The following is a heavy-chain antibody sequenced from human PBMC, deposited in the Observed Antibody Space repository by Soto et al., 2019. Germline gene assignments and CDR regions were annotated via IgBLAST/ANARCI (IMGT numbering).Heavy chain of an antibody. CDR2: ISGLSDVI. CDR1: GFIFNSNG. V-gene: IGHV3-48*02. CDR3: VTSGGHLSN. D-gene: IGHD3-16*01. Sequence: EVQLVESGGGLVQPGGSLRLSCAASGFIFNSNGMNWVRQSPGKGLEWISYISGLSDVIYYADSVKGRFTISRDNAKNSLYLQMNGLRDEDTAVYYCVTSGGHLSNWGQGTLVIVSS. J-gene: IGHJ4*02.